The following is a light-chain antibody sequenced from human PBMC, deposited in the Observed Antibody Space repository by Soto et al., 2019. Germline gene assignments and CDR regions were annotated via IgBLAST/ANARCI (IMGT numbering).Light chain of an antibody. CDR2: AAS. Sequence: IQLTQSPSSLSAFVGDRVTITCRASQGISSRLAWYQHKPGKAPKVLIYAASTLQSGVPSRFSGSGSGTGFTLTISSLQPEDFATYYCQHFKSFPITFGQGTRLEMK. CDR3: QHFKSFPIT. CDR1: QGISSR. J-gene: IGKJ5*01. V-gene: IGKV1-9*01.